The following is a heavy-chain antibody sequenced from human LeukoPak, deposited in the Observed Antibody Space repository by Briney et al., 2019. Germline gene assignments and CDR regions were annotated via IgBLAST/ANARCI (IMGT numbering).Heavy chain of an antibody. J-gene: IGHJ4*02. CDR3: ASFKARFDY. CDR2: IYHSGST. CDR1: GGSISSGGYY. V-gene: IGHV4-30-2*01. Sequence: SETLSLTCTVSGGSISSGGYYWSWIRQPPGKGLEWIGYIYHSGSTYYNPSLKSRVTMSVDTSKNQFSLKLSSVTAADTAVYYCASFKARFDYWGQGTLVTVSS.